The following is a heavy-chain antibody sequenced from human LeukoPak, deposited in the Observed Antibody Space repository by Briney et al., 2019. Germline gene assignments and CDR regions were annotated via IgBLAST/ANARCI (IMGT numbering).Heavy chain of an antibody. Sequence: PSETLSLTCTVSGGSISSGGYYWSWIRQHPGKGLEWIGYIYYSGSTYYNPSLKSRVTISVDTSKNQFSLKLSSVTAADTAVYYCARVRTHYYDSSGYPDSWGQGTLVTVSS. CDR1: GGSISSGGYY. CDR2: IYYSGST. CDR3: ARVRTHYYDSSGYPDS. D-gene: IGHD3-22*01. V-gene: IGHV4-31*03. J-gene: IGHJ5*02.